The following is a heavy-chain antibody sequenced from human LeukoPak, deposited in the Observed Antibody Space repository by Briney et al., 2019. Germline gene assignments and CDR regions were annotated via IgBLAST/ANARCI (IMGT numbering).Heavy chain of an antibody. J-gene: IGHJ5*02. CDR3: ARHEYSGSYYGLSWFDP. D-gene: IGHD1-26*01. CDR1: GGSISSSGYY. CDR2: IYYSGST. V-gene: IGHV4-39*01. Sequence: SETLSLTCTVSGGSISSSGYYWGWIRQPPGKGLEWIASIYYSGSTYYSPSLKSRVTISVDTSKNQLSLKLSSLTAADTAVYYCARHEYSGSYYGLSWFDPWGQGTLVTVSS.